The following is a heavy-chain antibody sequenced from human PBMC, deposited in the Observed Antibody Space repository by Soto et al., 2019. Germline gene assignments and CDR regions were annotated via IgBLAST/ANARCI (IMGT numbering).Heavy chain of an antibody. CDR3: TTTRAF. J-gene: IGHJ4*02. Sequence: GGSLRLSCSASGFTSNSYAMHWVRQAPGKGLEFVSAISSYGADRYYADSVKGRFAISRDNPKNTLYLQMNSLKTEDTAVYYCTTTRAFWGRGTLVTVSS. CDR2: ISSYGADR. V-gene: IGHV3-64*04. CDR1: GFTSNSYA.